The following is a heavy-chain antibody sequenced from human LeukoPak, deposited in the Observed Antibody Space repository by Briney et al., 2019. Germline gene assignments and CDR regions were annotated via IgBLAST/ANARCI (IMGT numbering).Heavy chain of an antibody. Sequence: GGSLRLSCAASGFTFSSYSMNWVRQAPGKGLEWIPYISSSGSTINYADSVKGRFTISRDNSRNTLYLQMNSLRAEDTAVYYCAKDLQVSSAYHFDYWGQGTLVSVSS. D-gene: IGHD6-19*01. CDR3: AKDLQVSSAYHFDY. CDR2: ISSSGSTI. CDR1: GFTFSSYS. J-gene: IGHJ4*02. V-gene: IGHV3-48*01.